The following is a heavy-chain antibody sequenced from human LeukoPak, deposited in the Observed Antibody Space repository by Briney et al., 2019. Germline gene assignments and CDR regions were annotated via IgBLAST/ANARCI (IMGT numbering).Heavy chain of an antibody. CDR3: ASPYYDSSGYPLFPFDY. CDR1: GGSISSSSYY. Sequence: SETLSLTCTVSGGSISSSSYYWGWIRQPPGKGLEWIGSIYYSGSTYYNPSLKSRVTISVDTSKSQFSLKLSSVTAADTAVYYCASPYYDSSGYPLFPFDYWGQGTLVTVSS. D-gene: IGHD3-22*01. V-gene: IGHV4-39*07. CDR2: IYYSGST. J-gene: IGHJ4*02.